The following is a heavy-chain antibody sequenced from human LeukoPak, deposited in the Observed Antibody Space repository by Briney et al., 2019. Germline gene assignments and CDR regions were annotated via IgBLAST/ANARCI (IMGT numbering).Heavy chain of an antibody. V-gene: IGHV3-21*01. CDR3: AREAPGAFDI. CDR1: GGSISSSS. J-gene: IGHJ3*02. Sequence: PSETLSLTCTVSGGSISSSSYYWGWIRQAPGKGLEWVSSISSSSSYIYYADSVKGRFTISRDNAKNSLYLQMNSLRAEDTAVYYCAREAPGAFDIWCQGTMVTVSS. CDR2: ISSSSSYI.